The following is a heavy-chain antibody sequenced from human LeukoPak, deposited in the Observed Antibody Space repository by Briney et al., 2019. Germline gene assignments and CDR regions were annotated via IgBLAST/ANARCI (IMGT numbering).Heavy chain of an antibody. Sequence: PSETLSLTYTVSGGSISSYYWSWIRQPPGKGLEWIGYIYYSGSTNYNPSLKSRVTISVDTSKNQFSLKLSSVTAADTAVYYCARGNGDYRYYYYYMDVWGKGTTVTVSS. CDR3: ARGNGDYRYYYYYMDV. D-gene: IGHD4-17*01. J-gene: IGHJ6*03. CDR2: IYYSGST. CDR1: GGSISSYY. V-gene: IGHV4-59*01.